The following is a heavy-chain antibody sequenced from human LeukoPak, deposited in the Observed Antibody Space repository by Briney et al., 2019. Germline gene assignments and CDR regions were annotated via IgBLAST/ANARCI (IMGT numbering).Heavy chain of an antibody. J-gene: IGHJ5*02. CDR3: ARGLVVGAGRFDP. D-gene: IGHD3-22*01. CDR2: IFYTGNT. Sequence: SETLSLTCTVSGGSMTNYYWSWIRQTPRKGLEWMGYIFYTGNTDYNPSLKSRLTISVDTSKNQFSLNLRSVTTADTGVYFCARGLVVGAGRFDPWGQGTLAIVSS. CDR1: GGSMTNYY. V-gene: IGHV4-59*01.